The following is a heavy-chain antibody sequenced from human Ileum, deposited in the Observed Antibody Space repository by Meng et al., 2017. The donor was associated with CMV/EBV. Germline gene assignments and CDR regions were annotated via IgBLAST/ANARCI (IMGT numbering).Heavy chain of an antibody. J-gene: IGHJ4*02. Sequence: LSCVASGFTFSTYWMSRVRQAPGKGLEWVANIKPDASEKYYVDSVKGRFTISRDNAKNSLYLQMNSLRVEDTAVYYCTRGGKSRFAYWGQGALVTVSS. CDR1: GFTFSTYW. D-gene: IGHD4-23*01. V-gene: IGHV3-7*01. CDR3: TRGGKSRFAY. CDR2: IKPDASEK.